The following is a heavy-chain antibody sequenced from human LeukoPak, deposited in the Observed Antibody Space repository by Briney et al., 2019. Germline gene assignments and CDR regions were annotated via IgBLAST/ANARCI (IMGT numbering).Heavy chain of an antibody. V-gene: IGHV4-4*07. J-gene: IGHJ4*02. CDR2: IYTSGST. D-gene: IGHD6-19*01. CDR3: ARDHGSGWTWAYDY. CDR1: GGSISSYY. Sequence: PSETLSLTCTVSGGSISSYYWSWIRQPAGKGLEWIGRIYTSGSTNYNPSLKSRVTIDTSKNQFSLKLSSVTAADTAVYYCARDHGSGWTWAYDYWGQGTLVTVSS.